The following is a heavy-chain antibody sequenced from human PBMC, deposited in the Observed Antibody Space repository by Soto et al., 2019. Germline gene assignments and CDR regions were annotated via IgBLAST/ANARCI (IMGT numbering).Heavy chain of an antibody. CDR3: AREGRGVVVPGGMDV. CDR2: INSDGSST. Sequence: PGGSLRLSCAVSGFTFSSYWMHWVRQAPGKGLLWVSRINSDGSSTSYADSVKGRFTISRDNAKNTPYLQMNSLRAEDTAVYYCAREGRGVVVPGGMDVWGQGTTVTVSS. J-gene: IGHJ6*02. D-gene: IGHD2-15*01. V-gene: IGHV3-74*01. CDR1: GFTFSSYW.